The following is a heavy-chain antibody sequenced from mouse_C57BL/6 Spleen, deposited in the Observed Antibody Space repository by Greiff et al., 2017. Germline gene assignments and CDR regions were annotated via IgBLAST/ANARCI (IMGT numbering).Heavy chain of an antibody. Sequence: QVQLQQSGPELVKPGASVKISCKASGYAFSSSWMNWVKQRPGTGLEWIGRIYPGDGDTNYNGKFKGKATLTADKSSSTAYMQLSSLTSEDSAVYFCAREGGYAYWGQGTLVTVSA. CDR1: GYAFSSSW. CDR2: IYPGDGDT. J-gene: IGHJ3*01. CDR3: AREGGYAY. V-gene: IGHV1-82*01.